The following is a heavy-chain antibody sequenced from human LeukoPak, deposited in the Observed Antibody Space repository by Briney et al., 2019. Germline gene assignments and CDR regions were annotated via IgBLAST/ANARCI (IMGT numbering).Heavy chain of an antibody. V-gene: IGHV4-34*01. D-gene: IGHD3-9*01. CDR3: ARGPNLTGYAFDI. CDR2: INHSGST. J-gene: IGHJ3*02. Sequence: TPSETLSLTCAASGGSFSGYYWSWIPQPPGPGPHRIGEINHSGSTNYNPSLKSRVTISVDTSKNQFSLKLSSVTAADTAVYYCARGPNLTGYAFDIWGQGTMVTVSS. CDR1: GGSFSGYY.